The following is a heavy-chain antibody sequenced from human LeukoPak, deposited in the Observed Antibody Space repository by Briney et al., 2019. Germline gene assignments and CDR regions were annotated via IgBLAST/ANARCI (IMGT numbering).Heavy chain of an antibody. CDR2: INPNSGGT. D-gene: IGHD3-10*01. Sequence: ASVKVSCKSSGYTFTGYYMHWVRQAPGQGLEWMGRINPNSGGTNYAQKFQGRVTITRDTSISTAYMELSRLRSDDTAVYYCASYYGSGSYNYYYYYMDVWGKGTTVTVSS. J-gene: IGHJ6*03. CDR3: ASYYGSGSYNYYYYYMDV. V-gene: IGHV1-2*06. CDR1: GYTFTGYY.